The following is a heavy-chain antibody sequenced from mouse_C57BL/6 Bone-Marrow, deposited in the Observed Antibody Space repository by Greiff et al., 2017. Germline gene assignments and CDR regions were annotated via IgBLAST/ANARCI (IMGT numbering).Heavy chain of an antibody. CDR2: INPNNGGT. Sequence: VQLKESGPELVKPGASVKIPCKASGYTFTDYNMDWVKQSHGKSLEWIGDINPNNGGTIYNQKFKGEATLTVDKSSSTAYMELRSLTSEDTAVYYCARSDYYGSSSWFAYWGQGTLVTVSA. V-gene: IGHV1-18*01. CDR1: GYTFTDYN. D-gene: IGHD1-1*01. J-gene: IGHJ3*01. CDR3: ARSDYYGSSSWFAY.